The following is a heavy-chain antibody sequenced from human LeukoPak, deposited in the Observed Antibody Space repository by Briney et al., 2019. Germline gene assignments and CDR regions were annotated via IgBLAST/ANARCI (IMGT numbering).Heavy chain of an antibody. D-gene: IGHD3-16*01. J-gene: IGHJ4*02. V-gene: IGHV3-7*01. CDR3: AKERPFGLDY. CDR1: GFTFNSYW. CDR2: IKQDGSEQ. Sequence: GGSLRLSCAASGFTFNSYWMRWVRQAPGKGLEWVANIKQDGSEQYYVDSMKGRFIISRDNAKNSLYLQMNSLRAEDTAVYYCAKERPFGLDYWGQGTLVTVSS.